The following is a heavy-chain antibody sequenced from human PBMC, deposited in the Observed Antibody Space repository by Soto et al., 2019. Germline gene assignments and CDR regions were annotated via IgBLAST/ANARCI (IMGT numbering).Heavy chain of an antibody. CDR3: AKFQRYFDRTGYLDA. CDR2: IYPGDSDT. CDR1: GFGFDITW. V-gene: IGHV5-51*01. J-gene: IGHJ5*02. D-gene: IGHD3-9*01. Sequence: PGESLKISCXGSGFGFDITWLAWLRQVPGKGLEWVGIIYPGDSDTRYSPSLEGRVTLSVDKSITTAYLHWTSLKESDTATYYCAKFQRYFDRTGYLDAWGQGTPVTVSS.